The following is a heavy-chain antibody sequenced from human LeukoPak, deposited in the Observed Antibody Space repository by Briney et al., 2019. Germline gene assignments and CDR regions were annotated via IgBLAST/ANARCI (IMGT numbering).Heavy chain of an antibody. CDR1: GYTFTSYG. Sequence: ASVKVTCKASGYTFTSYGISWVRQAPGQGPEWMGWISAYNGNTNYAQKLQGRVTMTTGTSTSTAYMELRSLRSDDTAVYYCAREVAYCGGDCYTWFDPWGQGTLVTVSS. J-gene: IGHJ5*02. D-gene: IGHD2-21*01. CDR2: ISAYNGNT. CDR3: AREVAYCGGDCYTWFDP. V-gene: IGHV1-18*01.